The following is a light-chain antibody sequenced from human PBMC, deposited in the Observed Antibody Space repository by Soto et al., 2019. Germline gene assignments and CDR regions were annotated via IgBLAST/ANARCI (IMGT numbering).Light chain of an antibody. CDR1: QCISNY. CDR2: AAS. J-gene: IGKJ4*01. Sequence: DIQMSQSPSSLFASVGDRVTITCRASQCISNYLAWYQQKPGKVPKLLIYAASTLQSGVPSRFSGSGSGTDFTLTISSLQPEDVATYYCQKYNSAPLTVGGGTKVDIK. V-gene: IGKV1-27*01. CDR3: QKYNSAPLT.